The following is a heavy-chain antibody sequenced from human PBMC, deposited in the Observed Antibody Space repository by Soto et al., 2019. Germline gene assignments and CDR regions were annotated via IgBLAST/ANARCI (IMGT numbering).Heavy chain of an antibody. Sequence: SETLSLTCTATGGSMTSGDQYWTWIRLRPGEGLEWFGYINHRGSLYYNPSLKSRVSMSVDTSKNQFSLNLSSVTAADTAVYYCARELPQRQGRNMDVWGQGTTVTVSS. CDR2: INHRGSL. V-gene: IGHV4-31*03. J-gene: IGHJ6*02. D-gene: IGHD1-1*01. CDR1: GGSMTSGDQY. CDR3: ARELPQRQGRNMDV.